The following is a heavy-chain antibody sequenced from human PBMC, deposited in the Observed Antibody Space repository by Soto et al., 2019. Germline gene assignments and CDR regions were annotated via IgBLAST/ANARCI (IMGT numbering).Heavy chain of an antibody. V-gene: IGHV1-18*04. CDR3: ASEPIYSNDGSGYSPLGY. J-gene: IGHJ4*02. CDR2: ISAYNGNT. D-gene: IGHD3-22*01. CDR1: GYTFTTYG. Sequence: ASVKVSCKASGYTFTTYGFSWVRQAPGQGLECVGWISAYNGNTHYSQKFQGRVTMTTDTSTSTAYMELRSLTSGDTAVYYCASEPIYSNDGSGYSPLGYWGQGTLVTVSS.